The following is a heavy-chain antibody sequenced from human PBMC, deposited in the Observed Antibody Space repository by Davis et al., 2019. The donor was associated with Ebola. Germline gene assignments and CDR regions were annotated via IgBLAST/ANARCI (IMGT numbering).Heavy chain of an antibody. V-gene: IGHV3-30*18. J-gene: IGHJ6*02. CDR3: AKDRERGTGNYYYGMDV. CDR2: ISYDGSNK. Sequence: PGGSLRLSCAASGFTFSSYGMHWVRQAPGKGLEWVAVISYDGSNKYYADSVKGRFTISRDNSKNTLYLQMNSLRAEDTAVYYCAKDRERGTGNYYYGMDVWGQGTTVTVSS. D-gene: IGHD1-14*01. CDR1: GFTFSSYG.